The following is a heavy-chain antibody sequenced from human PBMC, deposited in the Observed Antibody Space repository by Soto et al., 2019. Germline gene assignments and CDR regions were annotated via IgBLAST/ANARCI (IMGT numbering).Heavy chain of an antibody. CDR2: ISGSGGST. D-gene: IGHD3-3*01. Sequence: GGSLRLSCAASGFTFSSYAMSWVRQAPGKGLEWVSAISGSGGSTYYADSVKGRFTISRDNSKNTLYLQRNGLRAEDTAVYYCAKGLSYDFWSGYYTDYWGQGTLVTVSS. CDR1: GFTFSSYA. CDR3: AKGLSYDFWSGYYTDY. V-gene: IGHV3-23*01. J-gene: IGHJ4*02.